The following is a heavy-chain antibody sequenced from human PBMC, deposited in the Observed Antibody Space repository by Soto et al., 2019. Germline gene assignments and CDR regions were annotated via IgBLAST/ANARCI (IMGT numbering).Heavy chain of an antibody. V-gene: IGHV3-7*04. D-gene: IGHD2-21*02. CDR2: IKQDGSAK. CDR1: GFTFSNYW. J-gene: IGHJ4*02. Sequence: EVQLVESGGGLVQPGGSLRLSCAGSGFTFSNYWMNWVRQTPGKGLEWVANIKQDGSAKNYVESVKGRFTISRDNAKNLGYLHTNSLRPEDTAVDYCAGGTGWGHDYWGQGTLVTVSS. CDR3: AGGTGWGHDY.